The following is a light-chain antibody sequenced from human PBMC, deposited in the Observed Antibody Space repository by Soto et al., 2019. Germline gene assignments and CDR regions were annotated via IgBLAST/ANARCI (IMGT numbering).Light chain of an antibody. Sequence: TVMTQSPVTLSVSLGERATLSCRASQNVATNMAWYQQKPGQPPRLLVYGAYIRAPGVPARFSGSGSETHFTLTINGLQSDDFAMYYCHQYNTGLRTFGRGTRVEV. CDR1: QNVATN. CDR2: GAY. CDR3: HQYNTGLRT. J-gene: IGKJ1*01. V-gene: IGKV3-15*01.